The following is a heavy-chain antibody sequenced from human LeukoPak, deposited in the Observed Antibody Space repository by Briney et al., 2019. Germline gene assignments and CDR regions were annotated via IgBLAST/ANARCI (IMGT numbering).Heavy chain of an antibody. CDR3: ARGVEPFIGGMAYYFDY. CDR2: IYYSGST. D-gene: IGHD1-1*01. J-gene: IGHJ4*02. V-gene: IGHV4-39*07. CDR1: GGSISSSSYY. Sequence: SETLSLTCTVSGGSISSSSYYWGWIRQPPGKGLEWIGSIYYSGSTYYDPSLKSRVTISVDTSKNQFSLKLSSVTAADTAVYYCARGVEPFIGGMAYYFDYWGQGTLVTVSS.